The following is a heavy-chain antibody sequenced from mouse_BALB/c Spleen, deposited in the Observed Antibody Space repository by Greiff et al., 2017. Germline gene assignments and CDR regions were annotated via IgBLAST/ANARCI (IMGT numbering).Heavy chain of an antibody. CDR1: GFSLTGYG. CDR3: ARDHYGSSYRYFDV. Sequence: QVQLKESGPGLVAPSQSLSITCTVSGFSLTGYGVNRVRQPPGKGLEWLGMIWGDGSTDYNSALKSRLSISKDNSKSQVFLKMNSLQTDDTARYYCARDHYGSSYRYFDVWGAGTTVTVSS. J-gene: IGHJ1*01. CDR2: IWGDGST. V-gene: IGHV2-6-7*01. D-gene: IGHD1-1*01.